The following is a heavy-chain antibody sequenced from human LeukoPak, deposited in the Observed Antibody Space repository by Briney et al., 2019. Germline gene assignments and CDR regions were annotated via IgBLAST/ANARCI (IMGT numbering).Heavy chain of an antibody. CDR1: DYSISSGYY. J-gene: IGHJ6*03. V-gene: IGHV4-38-2*01. Sequence: SETLSLTCAVSDYSISSGYYWGWIRQPPGKGLEWIGEINHSGSTNYNPSLKSRVTISVDTSKNQFSLKLSSVTAADTAVYYCARGPGFRPIIVVVPAAMDVWGKGTTVTVSS. CDR3: ARGPGFRPIIVVVPAAMDV. D-gene: IGHD2-2*01. CDR2: INHSGST.